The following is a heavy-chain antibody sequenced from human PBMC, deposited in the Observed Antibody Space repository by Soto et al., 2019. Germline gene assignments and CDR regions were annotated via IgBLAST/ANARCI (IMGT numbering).Heavy chain of an antibody. CDR2: ISAYNGNT. D-gene: IGHD3-10*01. CDR1: GYTFTSYG. Sequence: QVQLVQSGAEVKKPGASVKVSCKASGYTFTSYGISWVRQAPGQGLEWMGWISAYNGNTNYAQKLQGRVTMTTDTSTSTAYMELRSLRSDVTAVYYCARDFGLSGSGSYPSPDAFDIWGQGTMVTVSS. J-gene: IGHJ3*02. V-gene: IGHV1-18*04. CDR3: ARDFGLSGSGSYPSPDAFDI.